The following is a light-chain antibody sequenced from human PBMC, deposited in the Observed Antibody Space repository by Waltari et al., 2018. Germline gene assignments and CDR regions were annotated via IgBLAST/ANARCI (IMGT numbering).Light chain of an antibody. V-gene: IGKV1-39*01. CDR2: AAS. CDR3: QQSYSTPPCT. Sequence: DIQMTQSTSSLSASGGDRGPITCRASQSISSYLNWYQQKPGKAPKLLIYAASSLQSGVPSRFSGSGSGTDFTLTISSLQPEDFATYYCQQSYSTPPCTFGQGTKLEIK. CDR1: QSISSY. J-gene: IGKJ2*02.